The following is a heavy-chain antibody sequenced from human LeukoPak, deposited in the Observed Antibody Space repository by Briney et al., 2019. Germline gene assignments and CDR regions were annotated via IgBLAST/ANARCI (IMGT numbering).Heavy chain of an antibody. V-gene: IGHV3-48*01. J-gene: IGHJ4*02. CDR3: ARSSRELGGYAPWELTPPFDY. Sequence: GGSLRLSCAAYGFTFSSYRMNWVRQVPGKGLEWVSYISSSSSTIYYADSVKGRFTISRENAKNSLYLQMNSLRAEDTAVYYCARSSRELGGYAPWELTPPFDYWGQGTLVTVSS. CDR2: ISSSSSTI. D-gene: IGHD1-7*01. CDR1: GFTFSSYR.